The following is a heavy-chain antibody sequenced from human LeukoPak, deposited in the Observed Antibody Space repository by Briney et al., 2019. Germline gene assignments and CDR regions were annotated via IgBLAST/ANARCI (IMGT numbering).Heavy chain of an antibody. Sequence: SETLSLTCAVYGESLSKYYWTWIPQSPGKGLEWIGEINHRGSTNLKPSLKSRVTLSVDTSKHQFSLKLSSVTAAATAVYYCARLDYNAGGDFWGQGTLVTVS. V-gene: IGHV4-34*01. CDR3: ARLDYNAGGDF. CDR2: INHRGST. D-gene: IGHD3-16*01. J-gene: IGHJ4*02. CDR1: GESLSKYY.